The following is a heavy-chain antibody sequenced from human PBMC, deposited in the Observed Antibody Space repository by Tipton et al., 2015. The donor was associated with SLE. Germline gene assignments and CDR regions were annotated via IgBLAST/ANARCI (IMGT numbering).Heavy chain of an antibody. Sequence: TLSLTCSVSGDSLDAYYWTRIRQPPGKGLEWIGQVYYTGNTNYNPSLKSRVTISVDRSQNQFSLRLSSVTAADTAVYYCARRRNFDLGGMDVWGQGTTVTVSS. V-gene: IGHV4-59*08. CDR2: VYYTGNT. CDR3: ARRRNFDLGGMDV. CDR1: GDSLDAYY. D-gene: IGHD3-9*01. J-gene: IGHJ6*02.